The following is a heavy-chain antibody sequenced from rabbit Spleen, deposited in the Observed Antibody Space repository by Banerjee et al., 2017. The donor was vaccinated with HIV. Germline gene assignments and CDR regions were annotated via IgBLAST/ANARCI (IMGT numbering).Heavy chain of an antibody. D-gene: IGHD6-1*01. CDR3: ARWYAFAFNL. CDR1: GFSFSNKAV. Sequence: QEQLKETGGGLVQPEGSLTLTCTASGFSFSNKAVMCWVRQAPGKGLEWIACINAVTGKAVYASWAKGRFTFSKTSSTTVTLQMTGLTAADTATYFCARWYAFAFNLWGQGTLVTVS. V-gene: IGHV1S45*01. J-gene: IGHJ4*01. CDR2: INAVTGKA.